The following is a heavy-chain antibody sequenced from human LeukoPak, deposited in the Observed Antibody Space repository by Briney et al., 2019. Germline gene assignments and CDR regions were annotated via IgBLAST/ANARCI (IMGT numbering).Heavy chain of an antibody. D-gene: IGHD2-2*01. V-gene: IGHV1-2*06. J-gene: IGHJ4*02. CDR3: ARANFLYCSSSTCLFDY. Sequence: ASVKVSCKASGYTFTDYYMHWARQAPGQGFEWMGRINPNDGDTNYAQKFQGRVTMTRDTSISTAHMEVSRLRSDDTAVYYCARANFLYCSSSTCLFDYWGQGTLVTVSS. CDR1: GYTFTDYY. CDR2: INPNDGDT.